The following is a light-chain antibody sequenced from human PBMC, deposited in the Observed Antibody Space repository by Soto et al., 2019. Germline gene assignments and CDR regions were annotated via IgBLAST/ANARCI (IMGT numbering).Light chain of an antibody. CDR1: QSVSSSY. Sequence: EIVLTHSPGTLSFSPGERATLSCRPSQSVSSSYLAWYQQKPGQAPSLLIYGASSRATGIPDRFSGSGSGTDFTLTISRLEPEDFAVYYCQQYGSSGTFGQGTRWIS. CDR3: QQYGSSGT. J-gene: IGKJ1*01. CDR2: GAS. V-gene: IGKV3-20*01.